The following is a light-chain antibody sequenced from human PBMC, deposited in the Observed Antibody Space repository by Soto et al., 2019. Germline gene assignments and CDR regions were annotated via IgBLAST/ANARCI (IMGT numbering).Light chain of an antibody. CDR3: QQRHMWPIT. CDR2: DAS. Sequence: DIQMTQSPSTLSASVGDRLTITCRASQSVSIWLAWYQKKPGKAPQVLIWDASTLQRGVPSRFSGSGSGTDFTLTISSLEPEDSAVYYCQQRHMWPITFGQGTRLEIK. CDR1: QSVSIW. V-gene: IGKV1-5*01. J-gene: IGKJ5*01.